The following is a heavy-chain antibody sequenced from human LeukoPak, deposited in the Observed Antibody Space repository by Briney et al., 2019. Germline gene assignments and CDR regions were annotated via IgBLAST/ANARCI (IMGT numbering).Heavy chain of an antibody. D-gene: IGHD3-9*01. J-gene: IGHJ4*02. CDR2: INHSGST. V-gene: IGHV4-34*01. CDR1: GWSFSGYY. CDR3: ARGGRGWYDILTGYRFDY. Sequence: KPSETLSLTCAVYGWSFSGYYWSWIRQPPGKGLEWIGEINHSGSTNYNPSLKSRVTISVDTSKNQFSLKLSSVTAADTAVYYCARGGRGWYDILTGYRFDYWGQGTLVTVSS.